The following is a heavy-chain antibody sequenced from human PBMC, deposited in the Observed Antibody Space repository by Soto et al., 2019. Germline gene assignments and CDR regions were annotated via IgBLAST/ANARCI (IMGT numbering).Heavy chain of an antibody. J-gene: IGHJ4*02. Sequence: WASVKVSCKASGGTFSSYAIRWVRQAPGQGLEWMGGIITIFGTANYAQKFQGRVTITADESTSTDYMELSSLRSEDTAVYYCARDRKYYYDSSGYCLGYWGQGTLGTVS. CDR1: GGTFSSYA. CDR3: ARDRKYYYDSSGYCLGY. D-gene: IGHD3-22*01. CDR2: IITIFGTA. V-gene: IGHV1-69*13.